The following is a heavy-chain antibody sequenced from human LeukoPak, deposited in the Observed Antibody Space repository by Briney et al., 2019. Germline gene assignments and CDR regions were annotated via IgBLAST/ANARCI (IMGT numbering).Heavy chain of an antibody. V-gene: IGHV3-30*02. Sequence: GGSLRLSCAGSGFTFSSYGMHWVRQAPGKGLEWVAFIRYDGSNKYYADSVKGRFTISRDNSKNTLYLQMNSLRAEDTAVYYCAKGPVRGVIMDYWGQGTLVTVSS. D-gene: IGHD3-10*01. CDR3: AKGPVRGVIMDY. CDR2: IRYDGSNK. CDR1: GFTFSSYG. J-gene: IGHJ4*02.